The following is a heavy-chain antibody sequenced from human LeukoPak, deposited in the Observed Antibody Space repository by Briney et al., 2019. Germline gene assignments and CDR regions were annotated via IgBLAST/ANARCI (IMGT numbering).Heavy chain of an antibody. D-gene: IGHD1-14*01. V-gene: IGHV3-23*01. Sequence: GSLRLSCAASAFPLSNYAMTWVRQAPGKGLEWVSAISGSDLRTYYADSVKGRFTISRDNSKNTLYLQMNRLRAEDTAVYFCAEDRTYAVDYWGQGTLVTVSS. J-gene: IGHJ4*02. CDR1: AFPLSNYA. CDR2: ISGSDLRT. CDR3: AEDRTYAVDY.